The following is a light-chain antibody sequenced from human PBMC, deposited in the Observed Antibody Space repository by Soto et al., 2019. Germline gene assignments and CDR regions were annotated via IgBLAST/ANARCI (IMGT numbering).Light chain of an antibody. J-gene: IGKJ4*01. CDR3: QKHNSVPIT. V-gene: IGKV1-27*01. CDR1: QDVKNY. Sequence: DIQMTQSPSSLSASVGDRVTITCRASQDVKNYLAWYQQKPWKVPKLLIYAASTLQSGVPSRFSGSGSGTAFTLTINSMQPEDVGSYYCQKHNSVPITFGGGTKVEIK. CDR2: AAS.